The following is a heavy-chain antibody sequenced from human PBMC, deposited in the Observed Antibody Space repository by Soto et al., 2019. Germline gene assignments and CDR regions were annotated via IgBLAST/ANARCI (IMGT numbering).Heavy chain of an antibody. D-gene: IGHD3-9*01. Sequence: GGSLRLSCAASGFTFSSYGMHWVRQAPGKGLEWVAVISYDGSNKYYADSVKGRFTISRDNSKNTLYLQMNSLRAEDTALYYCAKVRYDILTGYSPFDYWGQGTLVTVSS. CDR3: AKVRYDILTGYSPFDY. J-gene: IGHJ4*02. V-gene: IGHV3-30*18. CDR1: GFTFSSYG. CDR2: ISYDGSNK.